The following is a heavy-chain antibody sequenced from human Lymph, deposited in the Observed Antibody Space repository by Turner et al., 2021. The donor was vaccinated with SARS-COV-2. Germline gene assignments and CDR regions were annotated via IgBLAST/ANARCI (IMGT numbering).Heavy chain of an antibody. CDR3: GGIEGPGMGGGVFYYYYGMDV. D-gene: IGHD3-16*01. CDR1: GGTFSSYA. V-gene: IGHV1-69*10. Sequence: QVQLVQSGAEVKKPGSSVKVSCKASGGTFSSYAISWVRQAPGQGLEWMGGIIPILGIANYAPRFQGRVTITADKSTRTAYLGLSSRGSGDTAVDYGGGIEGPGMGGGVFYYYYGMDVWGQGTTVTVSS. CDR2: IIPILGIA. J-gene: IGHJ6*02.